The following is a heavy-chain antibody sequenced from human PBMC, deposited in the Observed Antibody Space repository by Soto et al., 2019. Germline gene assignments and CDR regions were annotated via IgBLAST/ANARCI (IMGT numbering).Heavy chain of an antibody. CDR1: GFTFTSSA. V-gene: IGHV1-58*01. CDR3: AAGVVGATWFRDY. CDR2: IVVGSGNT. J-gene: IGHJ4*02. Sequence: SVKVSCKASGFTFTSSAVQWVRQARGQRLEWIGWIVVGSGNTNYAQKFQERVTITRDMSTSTAYMELSSLRSEDTAVYYCAAGVVGATWFRDYWGQGTLVTVSS. D-gene: IGHD1-26*01.